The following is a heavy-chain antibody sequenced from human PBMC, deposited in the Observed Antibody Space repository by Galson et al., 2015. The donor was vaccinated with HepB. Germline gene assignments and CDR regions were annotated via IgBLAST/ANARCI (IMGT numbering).Heavy chain of an antibody. J-gene: IGHJ4*02. V-gene: IGHV3-23*01. CDR3: AKDWGSGYLVDY. CDR1: GFTFSSYA. CDR2: ISGSGGST. D-gene: IGHD3-3*01. Sequence: SLRLSCAASGFTFSSYAMSWVRQAPGKGLEWVSAISGSGGSTYYADSVKGRFTISRDNSKNTLYLQMNSLRAEDTAVYYCAKDWGSGYLVDYWGQGTLVTVSS.